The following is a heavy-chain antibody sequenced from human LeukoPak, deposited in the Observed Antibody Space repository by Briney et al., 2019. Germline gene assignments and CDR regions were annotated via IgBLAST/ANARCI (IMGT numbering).Heavy chain of an antibody. V-gene: IGHV4-34*01. D-gene: IGHD3-22*01. CDR1: GGSFSGYY. CDR2: INHSGST. CDR3: ARENPSGYYNRPIDY. Sequence: SETLSLTCAVYGGSFSGYYWSWIRQPPGKGLEWIGEINHSGSTNYNLSLKSRVTISVDTSKNQFSLKLSSVTAADTAVYYCARENPSGYYNRPIDYWGQGTLVTVSS. J-gene: IGHJ4*02.